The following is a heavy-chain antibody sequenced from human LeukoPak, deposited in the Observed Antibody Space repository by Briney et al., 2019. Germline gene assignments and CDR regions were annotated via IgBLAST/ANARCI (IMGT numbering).Heavy chain of an antibody. D-gene: IGHD5-18*01. V-gene: IGHV3-48*01. J-gene: IGHJ4*02. CDR1: GFTFSSYS. CDR2: ISSSSSTI. CDR3: ARVGGRGYSYGYPFDY. Sequence: GGSLRLSCAASGFTFSSYSMNWVRQAPGKGLEWVSYISSSSSTIHYADSVKGRFTISRDNAKNSLYLQMNSLRAEDTAVYYCARVGGRGYSYGYPFDYWGQGTLVTVSS.